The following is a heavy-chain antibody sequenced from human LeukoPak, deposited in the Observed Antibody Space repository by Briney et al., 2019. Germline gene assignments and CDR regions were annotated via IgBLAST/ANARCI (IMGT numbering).Heavy chain of an antibody. CDR1: GFTFDDYA. V-gene: IGHV3-9*01. Sequence: SLRLSCAASGFTFDDYAMHWVRHAPGKGLEWVSGISGNSGSIGYADSVKGRFTISRDNAKNSLYLQMNSLRAEDTALYYCAKDRYSSSWYGYVYFSCNWFDPWGQGTLVTVSS. CDR2: ISGNSGSI. D-gene: IGHD6-13*01. CDR3: AKDRYSSSWYGYVYFSCNWFDP. J-gene: IGHJ5*02.